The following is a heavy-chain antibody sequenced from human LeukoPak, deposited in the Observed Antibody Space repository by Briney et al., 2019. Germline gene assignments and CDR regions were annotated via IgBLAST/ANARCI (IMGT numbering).Heavy chain of an antibody. CDR1: GFTVSNNY. CDR3: ARSRDGYKGFFAP. D-gene: IGHD5-24*01. Sequence: PGGSLRLSCAASGFTVSNNYMTWVRQAPGKGLEWVSVIYSDGSTYYADSVKGRFTISRDNSKNTLYLQMNSLRAEDTAVYYCARSRDGYKGFFAPWGQETLVTVSS. J-gene: IGHJ5*02. CDR2: IYSDGST. V-gene: IGHV3-53*01.